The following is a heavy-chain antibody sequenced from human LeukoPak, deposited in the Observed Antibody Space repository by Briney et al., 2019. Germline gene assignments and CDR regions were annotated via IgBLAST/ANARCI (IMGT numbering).Heavy chain of an antibody. CDR3: VRGSGY. CDR1: GYTFSTYV. V-gene: IGHV3-64D*06. D-gene: IGHD3-10*01. J-gene: IGHJ4*02. CDR2: ISSNGDNT. Sequence: GGSLRLSCSVSGYTFSTYVMHWVRQAPGKGLEYVSAISSNGDNTYYADSVKGRFTISRDNSKNTLYLQMSSLRADDTAVYYCVRGSGYWGQGTLVTVSS.